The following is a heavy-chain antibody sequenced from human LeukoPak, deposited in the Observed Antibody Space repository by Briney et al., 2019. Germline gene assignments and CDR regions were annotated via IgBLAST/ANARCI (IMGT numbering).Heavy chain of an antibody. Sequence: GGSLRLSCSASGFTFSSYAMHWVRQAPGKGLEYVSAITGNGGDTYYADSVKDRFTISRDNSKNTLYLQMTSLRTEDTAVYYCARDWYYYDSSGYYFPFDYWGQGTLVTVSS. V-gene: IGHV3-64*04. J-gene: IGHJ4*02. CDR3: ARDWYYYDSSGYYFPFDY. D-gene: IGHD3-22*01. CDR1: GFTFSSYA. CDR2: ITGNGGDT.